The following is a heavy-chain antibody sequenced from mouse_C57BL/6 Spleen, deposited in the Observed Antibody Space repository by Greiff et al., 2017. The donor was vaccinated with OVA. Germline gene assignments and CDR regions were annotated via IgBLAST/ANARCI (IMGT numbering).Heavy chain of an antibody. J-gene: IGHJ4*01. CDR3: ARWHGNYVPYYAMDY. CDR1: GYTFTSYW. V-gene: IGHV1-52*01. Sequence: VNLQQPGAELVRPGSSVKLSCKASGYTFTSYWMHWVKQRPIQGLEWIGNIDPSDSETHYNQKFKDKATLTVDKSSSTAYMQLSSLTSEDSAVYYCARWHGNYVPYYAMDYWGQGTSVTVSS. CDR2: IDPSDSET. D-gene: IGHD2-1*01.